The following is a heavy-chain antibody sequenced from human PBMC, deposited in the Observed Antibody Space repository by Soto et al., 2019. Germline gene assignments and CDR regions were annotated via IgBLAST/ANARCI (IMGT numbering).Heavy chain of an antibody. CDR3: AKDTSKYSNNWPAYYGLDV. J-gene: IGHJ6*02. V-gene: IGHV3-30*18. CDR1: GFTFSSFG. CDR2: ISFDGSNQ. D-gene: IGHD6-13*01. Sequence: QVQLVESGGGLVQPGRSLRLSCAASGFTFSSFGMHWVRQAPGKGLECVAFISFDGSNQYYVDSVRGRFIISRDNSKNTLSLQMNNLKAEDTAVYYCAKDTSKYSNNWPAYYGLDVWGQGTTVTVSS.